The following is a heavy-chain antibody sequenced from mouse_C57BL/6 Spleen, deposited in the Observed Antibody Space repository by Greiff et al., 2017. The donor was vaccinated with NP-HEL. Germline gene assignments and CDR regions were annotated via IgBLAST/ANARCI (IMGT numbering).Heavy chain of an antibody. D-gene: IGHD2-1*01. J-gene: IGHJ3*01. CDR3: ARDGNYVGFAY. Sequence: QVQLQQSGPELVKPGASVKISCKASGYAFSSSWMNWVKQRPGKGLEWIGRIYPGDGDTNYNGKFKGKATLTADKSSSTAYMQLSSLTSEDSAVYFCARDGNYVGFAYWGQGTLVTVSA. CDR2: IYPGDGDT. V-gene: IGHV1-82*01. CDR1: GYAFSSSW.